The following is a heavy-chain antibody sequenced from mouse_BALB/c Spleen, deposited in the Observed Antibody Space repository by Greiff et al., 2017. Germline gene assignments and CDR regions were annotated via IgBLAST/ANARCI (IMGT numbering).Heavy chain of an antibody. Sequence: EVKVVESGGGLVKPGGSLKLSCAASGFTFSSYAMSWVRQSPEKRLEWVAEISSGGSYTYYPDTVTGRFTISRDNAKNTLYLEMSSLRSEDTAMYYCARSEGYGFNYYAMDYWGQGTSVTVSS. CDR1: GFTFSSYA. CDR3: ARSEGYGFNYYAMDY. J-gene: IGHJ4*01. CDR2: ISSGGSYT. V-gene: IGHV5-9-4*01. D-gene: IGHD1-1*02.